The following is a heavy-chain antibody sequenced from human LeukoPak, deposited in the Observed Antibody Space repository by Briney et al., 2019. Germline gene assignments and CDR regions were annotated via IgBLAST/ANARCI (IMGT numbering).Heavy chain of an antibody. CDR2: ISGSGGST. J-gene: IGHJ4*02. D-gene: IGHD5-12*01. V-gene: IGHV3-23*01. Sequence: GGSLRLSCAASGFTFSSYARSWVRQAPGKGLEWVSAISGSGGSTYYADSVKGRFTISRDNSKNTLYLQMNSLRAEDTAVYYCPKGGTHSGYDFPSIFDYWGQGTLVTVSS. CDR3: PKGGTHSGYDFPSIFDY. CDR1: GFTFSSYA.